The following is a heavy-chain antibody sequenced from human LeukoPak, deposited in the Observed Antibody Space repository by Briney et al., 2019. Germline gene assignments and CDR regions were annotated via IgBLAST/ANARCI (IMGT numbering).Heavy chain of an antibody. CDR2: IKQDGSEK. Sequence: GGSLRLSCVASGFSFGSNWISWVRQAPGKGLEWVANIKQDGSEKNYVDSVKGRFTISRDNAKNSLYLQMSNLRAEDTAVYFCARGGGLDVWGQGATVTVSS. J-gene: IGHJ6*02. D-gene: IGHD3-16*01. V-gene: IGHV3-7*03. CDR3: ARGGGLDV. CDR1: GFSFGSNW.